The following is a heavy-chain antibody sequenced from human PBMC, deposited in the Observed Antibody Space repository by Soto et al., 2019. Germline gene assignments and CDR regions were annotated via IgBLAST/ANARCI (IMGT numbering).Heavy chain of an antibody. Sequence: QVQLQESGPGLVEPSQTLSLTCSVSGGSIRSTGYYWSWIRQHPGKGLEWIGYIYSGGSTKYNPSLQRRLSLSIDTSKNQFSLRLNALTAADTAVYYCARGSYGSVSYFQASFDLGGMGTLVTVSS. D-gene: IGHD3-10*01. J-gene: IGHJ4*02. V-gene: IGHV4-31*03. CDR3: ARGSYGSVSYFQASFDL. CDR1: GGSIRSTGYY. CDR2: IYSGGST.